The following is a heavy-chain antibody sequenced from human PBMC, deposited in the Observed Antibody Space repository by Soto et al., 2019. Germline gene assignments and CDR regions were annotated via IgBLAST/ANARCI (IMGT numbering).Heavy chain of an antibody. CDR1: GFPLSNPRMG. D-gene: IGHD3-22*01. V-gene: IGHV2-26*01. J-gene: IGHJ4*02. CDR2: IFSNDDK. Sequence: QVSLKESGPVLVKPTETLTLTCTVSGFPLSNPRMGVSWIRQPPGKALEWLAHIFSNDDKSYSTSLKSRVTISKDTSKSQVVLTMTNMDPVDTATYYCARVYDSSGYEYWGQGTLVTVSS. CDR3: ARVYDSSGYEY.